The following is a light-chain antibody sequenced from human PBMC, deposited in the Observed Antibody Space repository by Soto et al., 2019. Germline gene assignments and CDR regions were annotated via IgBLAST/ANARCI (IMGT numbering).Light chain of an antibody. V-gene: IGLV1-44*01. CDR2: GNY. CDR1: SSNIESNT. Sequence: QSVLTQPPSASGTPGQRVTISCSGGSSNIESNTVSWYQQLPGTAPKLLIYGNYQRPSGVPDRFSGSKSGTSASLAISGLQSEDEADYYCAAWDDSLNGPVFGGRTKVTVL. J-gene: IGLJ3*02. CDR3: AAWDDSLNGPV.